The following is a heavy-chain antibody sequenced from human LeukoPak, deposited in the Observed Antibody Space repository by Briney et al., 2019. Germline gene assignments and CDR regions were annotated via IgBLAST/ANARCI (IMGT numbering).Heavy chain of an antibody. V-gene: IGHV4-59*08. D-gene: IGHD2-2*01. CDR2: LYYTGST. CDR1: GGSISSYY. J-gene: IGHJ3*02. Sequence: PSETLSLTCTVSGGSISSYYWSWIRQPPGKGLGWIGYLYYTGSTNYNPSLKSRVTISVDTSKNQFSLKLSSVTAADTAVYYCARHDEVGYCSSTSCRWSFDIWGQGTMVTVSS. CDR3: ARHDEVGYCSSTSCRWSFDI.